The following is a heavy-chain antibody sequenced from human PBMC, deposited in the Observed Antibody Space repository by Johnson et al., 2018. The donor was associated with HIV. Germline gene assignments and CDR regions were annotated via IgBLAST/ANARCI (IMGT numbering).Heavy chain of an antibody. V-gene: IGHV3-30*03. D-gene: IGHD5-12*01. CDR1: GFTFSSYG. Sequence: QVQLVESGGGVVQPGRSLRLSCSASGFTFSSYGMHWVRQAPGKGLECVAVISYDGSNKYYADSVKGRFTISRDNSRNTLYLQMNSLRPEDTAVYYCASGDDDGFWGRGTLVTVSS. CDR3: ASGDDDGF. J-gene: IGHJ4*03. CDR2: ISYDGSNK.